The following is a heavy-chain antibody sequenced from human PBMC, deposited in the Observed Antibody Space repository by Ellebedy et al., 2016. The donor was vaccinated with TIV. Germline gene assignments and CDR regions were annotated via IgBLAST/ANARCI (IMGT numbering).Heavy chain of an antibody. Sequence: AASVNVSCKAAVNSFIHYAISWVRQAPGQGLARMGGIIPIFDPAHIEQRFQGRVTITADEATHTAYMELKSLRSDDKAVYFCAGGVTHPNWGQWESQCYFDSWGHGTLFTVAS. D-gene: IGHD7-27*01. J-gene: IGHJ4*01. CDR3: AGGVTHPNWGQWESQCYFDS. CDR2: IIPIFDPA. V-gene: IGHV1-69*13. CDR1: VNSFIHYA.